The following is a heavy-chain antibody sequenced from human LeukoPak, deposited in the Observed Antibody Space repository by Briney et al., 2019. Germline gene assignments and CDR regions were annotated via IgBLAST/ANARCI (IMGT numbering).Heavy chain of an antibody. V-gene: IGHV3-33*01. Sequence: GGSLRLSCTGSGYTFSLYGMHWVRQPPGKGLEWLAHDALDQYYADSVKGRFTISRDNSQNKIYLHMNSLRAEDRGIYYCAREKFYYDSSGYYPMDYWGQGTPVTVSS. CDR3: AREKFYYDSSGYYPMDY. D-gene: IGHD3-22*01. CDR1: GYTFSLYG. CDR2: DALDQ. J-gene: IGHJ4*02.